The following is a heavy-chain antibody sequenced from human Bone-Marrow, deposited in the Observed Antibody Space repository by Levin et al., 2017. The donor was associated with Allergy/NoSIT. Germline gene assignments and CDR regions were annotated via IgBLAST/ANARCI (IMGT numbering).Heavy chain of an antibody. CDR3: ASSGSYRYRYFDY. Sequence: GESLKISCAASGFTFSSYSMNWVRQAPGKGLEWVSSISSSSSYIYYADSVKGRFTISRDNAKNSLYLQMNSLRAEDTAVYYCASSGSYRYRYFDYWGQGTLVTVSS. CDR2: ISSSSSYI. V-gene: IGHV3-21*01. CDR1: GFTFSSYS. J-gene: IGHJ4*02. D-gene: IGHD3-16*02.